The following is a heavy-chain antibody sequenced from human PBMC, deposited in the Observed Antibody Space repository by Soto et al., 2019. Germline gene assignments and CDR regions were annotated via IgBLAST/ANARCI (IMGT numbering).Heavy chain of an antibody. D-gene: IGHD3-22*01. Sequence: PSETLSLTCTVSGGSISGDHWNWIRQPPGKGLEWIAYVSSSGSTKYNPSLKSRVTISIDTTKNQFSLRLRSVTAADTAVYYCASGFYDSRGYSEAFDIWGQGTKVTVSS. CDR1: GGSISGDH. V-gene: IGHV4-59*01. CDR3: ASGFYDSRGYSEAFDI. CDR2: VSSSGST. J-gene: IGHJ3*02.